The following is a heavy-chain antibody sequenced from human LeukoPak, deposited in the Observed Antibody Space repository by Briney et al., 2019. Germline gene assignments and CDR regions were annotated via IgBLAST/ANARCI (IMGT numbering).Heavy chain of an antibody. J-gene: IGHJ5*02. Sequence: ASVKVSCKASGYTFTSYAMHWVRQAPGQGLEWMGWINPNSGGTNYAQKFQGRVTMTRDTSISAAYMELSRLRSDDTAVYYCARATLNWFDPWGQGTLVTVSS. CDR3: ARATLNWFDP. V-gene: IGHV1-2*02. D-gene: IGHD2/OR15-2a*01. CDR2: INPNSGGT. CDR1: GYTFTSYA.